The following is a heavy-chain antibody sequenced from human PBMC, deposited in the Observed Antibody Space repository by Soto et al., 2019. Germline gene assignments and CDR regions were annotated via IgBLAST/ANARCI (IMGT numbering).Heavy chain of an antibody. D-gene: IGHD3-9*01. Sequence: QVHLVESGGGVGQPEGSLRLSCAASEFSFSSYAMHWIRQAPGKGLEWVAVISFDGNIIHYADSVKGRFIISRDNSKNTLYLQMHSLSGEDTAVYYCARTFDTITYYFDYWGQGTLVTVSS. CDR1: EFSFSSYA. V-gene: IGHV3-30-3*01. CDR3: ARTFDTITYYFDY. CDR2: ISFDGNII. J-gene: IGHJ4*02.